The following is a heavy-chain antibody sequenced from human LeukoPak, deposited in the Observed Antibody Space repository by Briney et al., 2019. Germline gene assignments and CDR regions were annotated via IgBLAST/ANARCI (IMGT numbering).Heavy chain of an antibody. Sequence: PSETLSLTCTVSGGSMSNYYWIWIRQPPGKGLPWIGYIYYSGTTSYNPSLKSRVTISVDTSKNQFSLKLNSVTAADAAVYYCARHSGSAYYFDYWGQGTLVTVSS. CDR2: IYYSGTT. J-gene: IGHJ4*02. CDR3: ARHSGSAYYFDY. CDR1: GGSMSNYY. V-gene: IGHV4-59*01. D-gene: IGHD1-26*01.